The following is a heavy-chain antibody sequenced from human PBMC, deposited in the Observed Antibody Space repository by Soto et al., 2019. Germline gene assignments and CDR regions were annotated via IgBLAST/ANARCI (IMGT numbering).Heavy chain of an antibody. Sequence: PGGSLRLSCAASGFTFTYYSLNWVRQAPGKGLEWLSYSNSGSGTISYADSVRGRFTISRDNAKTSLYLQMNSLRDEDTAVYYCARDSGYAFDHWGQGALVTVSS. CDR1: GFTFTYYS. V-gene: IGHV3-48*02. CDR2: SNSGSGTI. J-gene: IGHJ4*02. D-gene: IGHD3-16*01. CDR3: ARDSGYAFDH.